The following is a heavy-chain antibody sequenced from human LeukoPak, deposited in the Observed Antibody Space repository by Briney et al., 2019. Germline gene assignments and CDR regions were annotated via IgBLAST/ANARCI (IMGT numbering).Heavy chain of an antibody. CDR3: AREYGYDILTGSRSWFDP. V-gene: IGHV4-59*12. J-gene: IGHJ5*02. Sequence: SETLSLTCTVSGGSIGSYYWSWIRQPPGKGLEWIGYIYYSGSTNYNPSLKSRVTISVDTSKNQFSLKLSSVTAADTAVYYCAREYGYDILTGSRSWFDPWGQGTLVTVSS. CDR2: IYYSGST. D-gene: IGHD3-9*01. CDR1: GGSIGSYY.